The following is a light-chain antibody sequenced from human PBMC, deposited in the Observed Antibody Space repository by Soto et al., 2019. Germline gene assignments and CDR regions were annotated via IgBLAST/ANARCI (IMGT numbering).Light chain of an antibody. V-gene: IGKV3-15*01. CDR2: GAY. J-gene: IGKJ1*01. CDR1: QSVSLS. CDR3: QQYHIWPSWT. Sequence: EIVLTQSPATLSVSLGDSATLSCRASQSVSLSLAWYQMRPGQPPRLLIYGAYTRATDIPARFRGSGSGTEFTLTISRRKSEDFAVYCCQQYHIWPSWTFGKGTKVELK.